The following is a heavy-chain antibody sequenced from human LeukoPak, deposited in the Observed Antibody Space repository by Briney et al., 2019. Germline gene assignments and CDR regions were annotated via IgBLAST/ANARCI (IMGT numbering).Heavy chain of an antibody. D-gene: IGHD3-10*01. V-gene: IGHV4-59*08. J-gene: IGHJ6*02. CDR2: IYYSGST. CDR1: GGSISSYY. CDR3: ARRPYGSGYGMDV. Sequence: SETLSLTCTVSGGSISSYYWSWIRRPPGKGLEWIGYIYYSGSTNYNPSLKSRVTISVDTSKNQFSLKLSSVTAADTAVYYCARRPYGSGYGMDVWGQGTTVTVSS.